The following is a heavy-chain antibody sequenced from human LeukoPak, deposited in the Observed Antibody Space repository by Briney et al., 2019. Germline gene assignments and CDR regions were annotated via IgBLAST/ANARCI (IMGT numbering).Heavy chain of an antibody. V-gene: IGHV1-2*06. D-gene: IGHD5-18*01. CDR3: TRSWIQLWTPDFDH. CDR2: INPNSGGT. J-gene: IGHJ4*02. CDR1: GYTFTGHY. Sequence: ASVKVSCKASGYTFTGHYLHWVRQAPGQGLEWMGRINPNSGGTKYAQKFQNRVTMTSDTSVSTAYMELNGLRSDDTAIYYCTRSWIQLWTPDFDHWGQGTLVTVSS.